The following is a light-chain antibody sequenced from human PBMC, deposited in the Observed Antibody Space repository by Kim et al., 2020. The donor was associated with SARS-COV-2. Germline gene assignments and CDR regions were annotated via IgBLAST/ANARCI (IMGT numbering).Light chain of an antibody. CDR3: QKYNSVPWT. J-gene: IGKJ1*01. V-gene: IGKV1-27*01. CDR1: QGISNY. Sequence: ASVGDRIPITCRASQGISNYLVWFQQKPGKVPKLLIYAASTLHSGVPSRFSGSGSGTDFTLTISSLQPEDVATYYCQKYNSVPWTFGQGTKVDIK. CDR2: AAS.